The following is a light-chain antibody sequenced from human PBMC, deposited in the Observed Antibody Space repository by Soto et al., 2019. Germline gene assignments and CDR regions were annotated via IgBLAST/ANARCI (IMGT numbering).Light chain of an antibody. CDR2: AAS. Sequence: DIQMTQSPSSLSASVGDRVTITCRASQGISNYLAWYQQQPGKVPKLLMYAASTLQSGVPSRFSGSGSGTDVTLTISSLQPEDVATYYCQTYNSVPPVTFGPGTKVNL. CDR1: QGISNY. V-gene: IGKV1-27*01. J-gene: IGKJ3*01. CDR3: QTYNSVPPVT.